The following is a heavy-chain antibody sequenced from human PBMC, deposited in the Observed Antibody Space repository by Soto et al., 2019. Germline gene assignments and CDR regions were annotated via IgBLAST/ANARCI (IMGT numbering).Heavy chain of an antibody. CDR3: ARDLGSVYSSSWQDNYYYYGMDV. D-gene: IGHD6-13*01. CDR2: ISYDGSNK. V-gene: IGHV3-30-3*01. J-gene: IGHJ6*02. CDR1: GFTFSSYA. Sequence: QVQLVESGGGVVQPGRSLRLSCAASGFTFSSYAMHWVRQAPGKGLEWVAVISYDGSNKYYADSVKGRFTISRDNSKNTLYLQMNSLRAEDTAVYYCARDLGSVYSSSWQDNYYYYGMDVWGQGTTVTVSS.